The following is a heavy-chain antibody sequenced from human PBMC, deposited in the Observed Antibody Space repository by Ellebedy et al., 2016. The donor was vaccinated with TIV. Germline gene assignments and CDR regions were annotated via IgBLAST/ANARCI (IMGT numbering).Heavy chain of an antibody. J-gene: IGHJ5*01. Sequence: PGGSLRPSCAPPGFNFISYALHWVRQAPGKGPEWVSLISYHGSDKYYADSVKGRFTISRDNSKNTLDLQINNLRTEDTAVYYCARDPDAFGDQYFDLWGQGTLVIVSS. CDR2: ISYHGSDK. CDR3: ARDPDAFGDQYFDL. V-gene: IGHV3-30*04. D-gene: IGHD3-10*01. CDR1: GFNFISYA.